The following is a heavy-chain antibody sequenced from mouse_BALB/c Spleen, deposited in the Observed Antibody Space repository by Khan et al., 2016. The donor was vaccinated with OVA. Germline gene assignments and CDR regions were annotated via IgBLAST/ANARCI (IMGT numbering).Heavy chain of an antibody. D-gene: IGHD1-3*01. V-gene: IGHV1S137*01. CDR2: ISTFYGDA. CDR1: GYTFTDFA. CDR3: ARGSGNSRFAY. J-gene: IGHJ3*01. Sequence: QVRLQQSGAELVRPGVSVKISCKGSGYTFTDFAMHWVKQSHAKSLEWIGVISTFYGDATYNQMFKDKTTMTVDKSSSTAYMELVRLTSEGSAIYYCARGSGNSRFAYWGQGTLVTVSA.